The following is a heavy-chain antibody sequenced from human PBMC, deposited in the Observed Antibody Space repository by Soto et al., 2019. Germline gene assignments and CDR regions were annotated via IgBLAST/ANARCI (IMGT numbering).Heavy chain of an antibody. D-gene: IGHD3-3*01. V-gene: IGHV3-15*01. Sequence: GGSLRLSCAASGFTFSNAWMSWVRQAPGKGLEWVGRIKSKTDGGTTDYAAPVKGRFTISRDDSKNTLYLQMNSLKTEDTAVYYCTTYDDFWSGPYGMDVWGQGTTVTVSS. CDR2: IKSKTDGGTT. J-gene: IGHJ6*02. CDR1: GFTFSNAW. CDR3: TTYDDFWSGPYGMDV.